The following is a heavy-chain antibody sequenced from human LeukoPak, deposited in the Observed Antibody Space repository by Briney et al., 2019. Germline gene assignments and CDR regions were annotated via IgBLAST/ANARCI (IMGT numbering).Heavy chain of an antibody. J-gene: IGHJ3*02. D-gene: IGHD5-18*01. Sequence: PGGSLRLSCAASGFTFSSYSMNWVRQAPGKGLEWVSSISSSSSYIYYADSVKGRFTISRDNAKNSLYLQMNSLRAEDTAVYYCARDPGRRRGYSYGYGAFDIWGQGTMVTVSS. V-gene: IGHV3-21*01. CDR3: ARDPGRRRGYSYGYGAFDI. CDR2: ISSSSSYI. CDR1: GFTFSSYS.